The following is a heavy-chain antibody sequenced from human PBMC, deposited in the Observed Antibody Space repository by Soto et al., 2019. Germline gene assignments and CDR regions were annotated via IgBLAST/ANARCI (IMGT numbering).Heavy chain of an antibody. J-gene: IGHJ3*02. V-gene: IGHV3-9*01. D-gene: IGHD2-2*01. CDR1: AFSFDDYA. CDR3: AKGATTGCFSPFDI. CDR2: ISWNSGNI. Sequence: EVQLVESGGGLVQPGGSLRLSCAASAFSFDDYAMHWVRQVPGKGLEWVSGISWNSGNIVYADSVKGRFTISRDNAKHTLYVLMNCPKAEDTAVDYCAKGATTGCFSPFDIGGQATMVTVCS.